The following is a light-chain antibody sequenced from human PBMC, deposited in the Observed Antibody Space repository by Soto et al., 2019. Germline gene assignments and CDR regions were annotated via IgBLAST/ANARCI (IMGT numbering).Light chain of an antibody. CDR2: GAF. V-gene: IGKV1-39*01. J-gene: IGKJ1*01. Sequence: DIQMTQSPSSLSASVGDRVTITCRARQSISRYLNWYQQKPGKAPKLLIYGAFSLQSGVPSRFSGSGSRTDCTLTISSLQPEDFGTYFCQQTYSNPTFGQGTKVEIK. CDR1: QSISRY. CDR3: QQTYSNPT.